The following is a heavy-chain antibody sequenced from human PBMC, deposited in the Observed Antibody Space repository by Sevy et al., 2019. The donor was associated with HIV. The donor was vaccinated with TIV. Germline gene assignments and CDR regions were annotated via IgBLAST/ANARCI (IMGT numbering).Heavy chain of an antibody. CDR3: ASDILTGTDY. CDR1: GFTFSSYG. J-gene: IGHJ4*02. D-gene: IGHD3-9*01. Sequence: GGSLRLSCAASGFTFSSYGMHWVRHAPGKGLEWVAFIFCDGSDECYADSVKGRFTISRDNSKNTLYLQMNSLRAADTAVYYCASDILTGTDYWGQGTLVTVSS. V-gene: IGHV3-30*02. CDR2: IFCDGSDE.